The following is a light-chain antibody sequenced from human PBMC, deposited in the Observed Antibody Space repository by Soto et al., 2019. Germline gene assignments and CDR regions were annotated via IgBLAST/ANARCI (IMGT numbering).Light chain of an antibody. Sequence: EIVFTQSPATLSVSPCERSTLSCIASQSIRTNLAWFQHKPGQAPRLLIYGASTRATAIPGRFSGSGSGTEFTLTINSLQSDDFAVYFCQQYNSWPPITFGQGARLEIK. V-gene: IGKV3-15*01. CDR1: QSIRTN. CDR2: GAS. J-gene: IGKJ5*01. CDR3: QQYNSWPPIT.